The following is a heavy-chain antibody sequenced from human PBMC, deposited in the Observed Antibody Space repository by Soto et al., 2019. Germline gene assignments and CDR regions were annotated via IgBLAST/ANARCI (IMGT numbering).Heavy chain of an antibody. CDR3: ARIFKNIVATGATDAFDT. V-gene: IGHV2-70*11. CDR2: IDWDDDK. CDR1: GFSLTTSGMC. D-gene: IGHD5-12*01. J-gene: IGHJ3*02. Sequence: ESGPTLVNPTQTLTLTCTFSGFSLTTSGMCVGWIRQPPGKALEWLARIDWDDDKYYNTSLKTRLTISKDTSKNQVVLTMTNMDPVDTATYYCARIFKNIVATGATDAFDTWGQGTMVTVSS.